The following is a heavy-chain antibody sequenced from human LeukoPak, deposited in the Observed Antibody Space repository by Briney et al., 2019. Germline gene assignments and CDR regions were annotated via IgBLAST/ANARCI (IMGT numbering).Heavy chain of an antibody. Sequence: SETLSLTCTVSGGSISNYYWSWIRQPPGKGLEWIGYICYSGSTNYNPSLKSRVTISVDTSKNQFSLKLSSVTAADTAVYYYARRVRRVTTDAFDIWGQGTMVTVSS. CDR3: ARRVRRVTTDAFDI. CDR2: ICYSGST. V-gene: IGHV4-59*01. D-gene: IGHD3-10*01. CDR1: GGSISNYY. J-gene: IGHJ3*02.